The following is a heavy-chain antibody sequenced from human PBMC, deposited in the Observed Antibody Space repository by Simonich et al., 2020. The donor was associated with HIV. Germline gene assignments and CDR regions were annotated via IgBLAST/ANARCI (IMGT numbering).Heavy chain of an antibody. CDR1: GFTFSSYS. CDR3: ARDGRKGSSTSCSDY. D-gene: IGHD2-2*01. Sequence: EVQLVESGGGLVKPGGSLRLSCAASGFTFSSYSMNWVRQAPGKGMEWVSSISISSSYIYYADSVKGRVTISRDNAKNSLYLQMNSRRAEDTAVYYCARDGRKGSSTSCSDYWGQGTLVTVSS. J-gene: IGHJ4*02. CDR2: ISISSSYI. V-gene: IGHV3-21*01.